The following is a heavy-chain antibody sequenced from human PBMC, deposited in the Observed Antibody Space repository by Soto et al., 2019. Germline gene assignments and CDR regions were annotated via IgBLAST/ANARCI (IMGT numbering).Heavy chain of an antibody. CDR2: IDPSDSYT. CDR1: GYSFTSYW. D-gene: IGHD6-19*01. J-gene: IGHJ6*02. Sequence: LKISCKGSGYSFTSYWISWVRQMPGKGLEWMGRIDPSDSYTNYSPSFQGHVTISADKSISTAYLQWSSLKASDTAMYYCATRIAVAGTENSYYYYGMDVWGQGTTVTV. V-gene: IGHV5-10-1*01. CDR3: ATRIAVAGTENSYYYYGMDV.